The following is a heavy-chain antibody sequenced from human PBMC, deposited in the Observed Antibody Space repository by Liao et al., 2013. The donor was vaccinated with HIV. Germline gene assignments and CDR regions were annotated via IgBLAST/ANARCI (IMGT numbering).Heavy chain of an antibody. CDR3: ARTDFWSGYSPLSYYYYYMDV. J-gene: IGHJ6*03. D-gene: IGHD3-3*01. CDR1: GGSISSYY. V-gene: IGHV4-59*01. CDR2: IYYSGST. Sequence: QVQLQESGPGLVKPSETLSLTCTVSGGSISSYYWSWIRQPPGKGLEWIGYIYYSGSTNYNPSLKSRVTISVDTSKNQFSLKLSSVTAADTAVYYCARTDFWSGYSPLSYYYYYMDVWGKGPRSPSP.